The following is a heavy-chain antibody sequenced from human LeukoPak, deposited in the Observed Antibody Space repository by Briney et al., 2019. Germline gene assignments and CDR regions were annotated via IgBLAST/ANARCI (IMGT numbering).Heavy chain of an antibody. V-gene: IGHV1-69*05. CDR2: IIAIFGTA. CDR3: ATDRNHGSPYYYYYMDV. CDR1: GGTFSSYA. J-gene: IGHJ6*03. Sequence: SVKVSCKASGGTFSSYAISWVRQAPGQGLEWMGGIIAIFGTANYAQKFQGRVTITTDESTSTAYMELSSLRSEPTAAYYCATDRNHGSPYYYYYMDVWGTGTTVTVSS.